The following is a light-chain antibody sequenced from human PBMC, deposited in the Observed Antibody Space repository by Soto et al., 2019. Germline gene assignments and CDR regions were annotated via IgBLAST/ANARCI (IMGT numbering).Light chain of an antibody. Sequence: LTQPASVPGSPGQSITISCAGTRRDVGAYNLVSWYRQHPGRAPLRIIYEGRNRPSGISFRFSGSKSGNTASPTISALQAQKEPDYSRSSYTSKSSLIFGGGTKLTVL. CDR1: RRDVGAYNL. J-gene: IGLJ2*01. CDR3: SSYTSKSSLI. CDR2: EGR. V-gene: IGLV2-14*01.